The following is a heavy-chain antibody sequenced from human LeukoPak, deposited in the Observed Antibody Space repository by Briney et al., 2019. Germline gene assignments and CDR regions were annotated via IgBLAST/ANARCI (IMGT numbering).Heavy chain of an antibody. D-gene: IGHD2-15*01. Sequence: GGSLRLSCAASGFTFSGYGMHWVRPAPGKGLEGVAVIWFDGTKEYYADSVKGRFTISRDNSKNTLYLQMNSLRAEDTAVYYCARMVGDCGGASCSSDRMDYWGQGTLVTVSS. V-gene: IGHV3-33*01. CDR2: IWFDGTKE. CDR1: GFTFSGYG. J-gene: IGHJ4*02. CDR3: ARMVGDCGGASCSSDRMDY.